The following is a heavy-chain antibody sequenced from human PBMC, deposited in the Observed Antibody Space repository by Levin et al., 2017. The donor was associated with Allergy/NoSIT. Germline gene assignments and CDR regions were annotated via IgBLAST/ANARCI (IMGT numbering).Heavy chain of an antibody. Sequence: PSETLSLTCTVSGGSINSYYWSWIRQPPGKGLEWIGYIYYSGSTIYNPSLKSRVTMSVDTSKNQVSLKLTSVTAADTAVYFCAREKGGRGYSYYGMDLWGQGTTVTVSS. D-gene: IGHD3-22*01. J-gene: IGHJ6*02. CDR3: AREKGGRGYSYYGMDL. CDR1: GGSINSYY. V-gene: IGHV4-59*13. CDR2: IYYSGST.